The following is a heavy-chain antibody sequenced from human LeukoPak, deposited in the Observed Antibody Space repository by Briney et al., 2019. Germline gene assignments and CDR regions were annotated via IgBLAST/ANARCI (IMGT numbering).Heavy chain of an antibody. V-gene: IGHV4-59*08. J-gene: IGHJ3*02. D-gene: IGHD3-3*01. CDR3: ARQELTIFGVVNDAFDI. CDR1: GDSISSSYY. Sequence: SETLSLTCTVSGDSISSSYYWGWIRQPPRKGLEWIGYTYYSGSTNYNPSLKSRVTISVDTSKNQFSLKLSSVTAADTAVYYCARQELTIFGVVNDAFDIWGQGTMVTVPS. CDR2: TYYSGST.